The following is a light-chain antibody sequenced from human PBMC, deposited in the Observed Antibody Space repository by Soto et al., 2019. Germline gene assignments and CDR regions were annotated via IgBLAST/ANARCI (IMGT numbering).Light chain of an antibody. CDR2: SNN. J-gene: IGLJ1*01. CDR1: SSNIGGNT. Sequence: QSALTQPPSASGTPGQRVTISCSGSSSNIGGNTVNWYQQLPGTAPKLLIYSNNQRPSGVPDRFSGSKSGTSASLAISGLQSEDEADYYCAAWDDSLNGYVFGTG. CDR3: AAWDDSLNGYV. V-gene: IGLV1-44*01.